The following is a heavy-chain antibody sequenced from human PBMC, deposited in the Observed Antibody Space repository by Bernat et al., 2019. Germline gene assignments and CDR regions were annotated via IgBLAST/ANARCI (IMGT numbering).Heavy chain of an antibody. CDR3: ARGDVVASDAFDI. CDR2: INHSGST. J-gene: IGHJ3*02. Sequence: QWGAGLLKPSETLSLTCAVYGGSFSGYYWSWIRQPPGKGLEWIGEINHSGSTNYNPSLKSRVTISVDTSKNQFSLKLSSVTAADTAVYYCARGDVVASDAFDIWGQGTMVTVSS. CDR1: GGSFSGYY. V-gene: IGHV4-34*01. D-gene: IGHD2-15*01.